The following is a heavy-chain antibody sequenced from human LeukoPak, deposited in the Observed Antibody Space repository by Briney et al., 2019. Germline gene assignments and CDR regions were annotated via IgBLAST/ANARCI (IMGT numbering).Heavy chain of an antibody. CDR1: GFTFSSYD. CDR2: IGTAGDT. J-gene: IGHJ4*02. CDR3: ARAPDSSGWSGGFDY. V-gene: IGHV3-13*01. Sequence: GGSLRLSCAASGFTFSSYDMHWVRQATGKGLEWVSAIGTAGDTYYPGSVKGRFTISRENAKTSLYLQMNSLRAGDTAVYYCARAPDSSGWSGGFDYWGQGTLVTVSS. D-gene: IGHD6-19*01.